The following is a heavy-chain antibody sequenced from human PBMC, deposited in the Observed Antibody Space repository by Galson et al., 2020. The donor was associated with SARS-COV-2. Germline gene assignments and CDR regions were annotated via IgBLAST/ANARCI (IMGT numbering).Heavy chain of an antibody. CDR3: ARDRPLGDYAFDS. Sequence: GESLKISCAASGFTFSSYGMHWVRQAPGKGLEWVAVIWYDGSNKYYADSVKGRFTISRDNSKNTLYLQMNSLRAEDTAVYYCARDRPLGDYAFDSWGQGTMVTVSS. CDR1: GFTFSSYG. J-gene: IGHJ3*02. CDR2: IWYDGSNK. V-gene: IGHV3-33*01. D-gene: IGHD3-16*01.